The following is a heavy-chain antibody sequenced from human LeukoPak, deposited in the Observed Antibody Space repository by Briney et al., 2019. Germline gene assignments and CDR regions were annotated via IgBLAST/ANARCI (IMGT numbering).Heavy chain of an antibody. CDR1: GYTFTSYG. V-gene: IGHV1-69*04. Sequence: SVKVSCKASGYTFTSYGISRVRQAPGQGLEWMGRIIPILGIANYAQKFQGRVTITADKSTSTAYMELSSLRSEDTAVYYCATDPYSSSWHYWGQGTLVTVSS. CDR2: IIPILGIA. CDR3: ATDPYSSSWHY. D-gene: IGHD6-13*01. J-gene: IGHJ4*02.